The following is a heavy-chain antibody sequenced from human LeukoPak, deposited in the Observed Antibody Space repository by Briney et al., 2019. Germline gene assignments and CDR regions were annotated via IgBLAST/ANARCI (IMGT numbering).Heavy chain of an antibody. CDR2: TYYRSKWYN. Sequence: PSETLSLTCAISGDSVSSNSAAWNWIRQSPSRGLEWLGRTYYRSKWYNDYAVSVKSRITISPDTSKNQFSPQLNSVTPEDTAVYYCARAPLPHSSGYYFDYWGQGTLVTVSS. CDR1: GDSVSSNSAA. J-gene: IGHJ4*02. D-gene: IGHD6-19*01. V-gene: IGHV6-1*01. CDR3: ARAPLPHSSGYYFDY.